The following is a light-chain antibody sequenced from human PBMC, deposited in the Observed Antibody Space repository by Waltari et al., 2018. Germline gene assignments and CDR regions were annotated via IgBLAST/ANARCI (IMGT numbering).Light chain of an antibody. V-gene: IGKV4-1*01. J-gene: IGKJ2*01. CDR1: PSVLYSSNDMNY. Sequence: DIVLTQSPDSLPVSLGERATISCKSSPSVLYSSNDMNYFSWYQQKLGQPPKLLIYWASTRASGVSDRFSGGGSGTDFTLTITSVQADDVAIYYCQQYYSTPYTFGQGTKLEIK. CDR2: WAS. CDR3: QQYYSTPYT.